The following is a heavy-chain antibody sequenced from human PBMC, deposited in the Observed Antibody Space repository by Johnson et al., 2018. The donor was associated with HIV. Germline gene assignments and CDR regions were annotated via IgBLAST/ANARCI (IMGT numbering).Heavy chain of an antibody. J-gene: IGHJ3*02. CDR3: ARDITAARPSAFDI. V-gene: IGHV3-30*04. Sequence: QVQLVESGGGVVQPGRSLRLSCAASGFTFSSSAMHWVRQAPGKGLEWVAVISYDGSNKYYADSVKGRFTISRDNSKNTLYLQMNSLRAEDTAVYYCARDITAARPSAFDIWGQGTMVTVSS. CDR2: ISYDGSNK. CDR1: GFTFSSSA. D-gene: IGHD6-6*01.